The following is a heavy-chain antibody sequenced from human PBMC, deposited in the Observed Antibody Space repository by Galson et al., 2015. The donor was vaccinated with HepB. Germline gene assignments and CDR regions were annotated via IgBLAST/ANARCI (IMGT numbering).Heavy chain of an antibody. Sequence: SVKVSCKASGCTFSSYAISWVRQAPGQGLEWMGGINPSFGTANYAQKLQGRVTMTTDTSTSTAYMELRSLRSDDTAVYYCARDGGEYDFWSGYYYYYYYMDVWGKGTTVTVSS. D-gene: IGHD3-3*01. J-gene: IGHJ6*03. CDR3: ARDGGEYDFWSGYYYYYYYMDV. CDR1: GCTFSSYA. V-gene: IGHV1-69*05. CDR2: INPSFGTA.